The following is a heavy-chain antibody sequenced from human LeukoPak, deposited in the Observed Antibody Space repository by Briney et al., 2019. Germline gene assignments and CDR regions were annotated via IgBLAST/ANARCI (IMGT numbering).Heavy chain of an antibody. D-gene: IGHD1-26*01. V-gene: IGHV1-46*01. J-gene: IGHJ4*02. CDR1: GYTFTSYY. CDR2: INPSGGST. CDR3: ARDAAIVGARGCFDY. Sequence: GASVKVSCKASGYTFTSYYMHWVRQAPGQGLEWMGIINPSGGSTNYAQKFQGRVTITADESTSTAYMELSSLRSEDTAVYYCARDAAIVGARGCFDYWGQGTLVTVSS.